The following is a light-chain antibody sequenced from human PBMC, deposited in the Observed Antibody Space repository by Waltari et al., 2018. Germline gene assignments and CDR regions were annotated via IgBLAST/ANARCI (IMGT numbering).Light chain of an antibody. CDR2: DAS. J-gene: IGKJ4*01. V-gene: IGKV3-11*01. Sequence: IVLTQSPATPSLSPGEKVTLFSRASQSVSIHLAWYQQKPGQAPRLLIYDASTRAAGIPARLSGSGSWTDFTLSISSLEPEDFAVYYCQQRSNWRALTFGGGTKVEIK. CDR1: QSVSIH. CDR3: QQRSNWRALT.